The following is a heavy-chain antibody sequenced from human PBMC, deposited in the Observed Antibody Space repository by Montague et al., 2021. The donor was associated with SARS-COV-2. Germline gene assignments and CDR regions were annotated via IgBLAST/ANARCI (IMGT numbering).Heavy chain of an antibody. Sequence: CAISGDSVFSNIATWNWIRQSPSRGLEWLGRTYYRSKWYNEYAESVKSRIAIDPDTSRHQFSLHLNSVTPEDTAVYYCARIPVGSKYYFDFWGQGTLVTVSS. D-gene: IGHD2-2*01. V-gene: IGHV6-1*01. CDR3: ARIPVGSKYYFDF. J-gene: IGHJ4*02. CDR2: TYYRSKWYN. CDR1: GDSVFSNIAT.